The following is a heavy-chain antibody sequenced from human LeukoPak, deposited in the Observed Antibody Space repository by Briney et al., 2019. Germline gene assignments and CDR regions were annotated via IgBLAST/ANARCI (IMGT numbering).Heavy chain of an antibody. CDR3: ARENANYGAMGLYYYYYMDV. J-gene: IGHJ6*03. CDR2: IYYSGST. Sequence: SETLSLTCTVSGGSISSSSYYWGWIRQPPGKGLEWIGYIYYSGSTYYNPSLKSRVTISVDTSKNQFSLKLSSVTAADTAVYYCARENANYGAMGLYYYYYMDVWGKGTTVTVSS. V-gene: IGHV4-30-4*08. D-gene: IGHD2-2*01. CDR1: GGSISSSSYY.